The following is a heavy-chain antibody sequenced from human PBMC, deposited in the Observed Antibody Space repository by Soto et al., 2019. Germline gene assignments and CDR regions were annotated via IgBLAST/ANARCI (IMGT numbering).Heavy chain of an antibody. CDR3: ARAAIHGSSWYFWFDP. V-gene: IGHV1-69*13. CDR2: IIPMFGTT. Sequence: SVKVSCKTSGGTFSRHAINWVRQAPGQGLEWMGGIIPMFGTTNYAQKFKGRVTISADESTSTAYMELSSLRSEDTAVYYCARAAIHGSSWYFWFDPWGQGTLVTV. J-gene: IGHJ5*02. D-gene: IGHD6-13*01. CDR1: GGTFSRHA.